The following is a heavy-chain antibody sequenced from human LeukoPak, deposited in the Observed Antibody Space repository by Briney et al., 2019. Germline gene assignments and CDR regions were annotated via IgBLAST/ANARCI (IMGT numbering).Heavy chain of an antibody. V-gene: IGHV3-21*01. Sequence: GGSLRLSCAASGFTFSSYSVNWVRQAPGKGLEWVSSISSSSSYIYYAYSVKGRFTISRDNAKNSLYLQMNSLRAEDTAVYYCARNAPSYYYGSGSYDPYGKDVWGQGTTVTVSS. CDR2: ISSSSSYI. D-gene: IGHD3-10*01. J-gene: IGHJ6*02. CDR3: ARNAPSYYYGSGSYDPYGKDV. CDR1: GFTFSSYS.